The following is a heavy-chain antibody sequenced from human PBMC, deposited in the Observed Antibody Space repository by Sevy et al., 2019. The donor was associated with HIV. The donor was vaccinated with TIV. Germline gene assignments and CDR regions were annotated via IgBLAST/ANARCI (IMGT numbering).Heavy chain of an antibody. Sequence: GGSLRLSCAASGFTFDDYAIHWVRQAPGKGLEWVSGLSWNSGTIEYADSVKGRFTISRDNAKKSLYLQMNSLRAEDTALYYCAKGAGQWLGDAFDVWGQGTMVTVSS. V-gene: IGHV3-9*01. CDR3: AKGAGQWLGDAFDV. CDR2: LSWNSGTI. CDR1: GFTFDDYA. J-gene: IGHJ3*01. D-gene: IGHD6-19*01.